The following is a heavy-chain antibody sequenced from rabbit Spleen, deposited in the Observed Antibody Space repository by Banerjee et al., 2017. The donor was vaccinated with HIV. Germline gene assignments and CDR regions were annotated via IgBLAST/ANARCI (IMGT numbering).Heavy chain of an antibody. CDR2: IDTGSSGFT. Sequence: QSLEESGGDLVKPGASLTLTCIASGVSFSGDSYMCWVRQAPGKGLEWIACIDTGSSGFTYFATWAKGRFTCSKTSSTTVTLQMTSLTAADTATYFCARFYAGYGDFGYAAMWGPGTLVTVS. CDR3: ARFYAGYGDFGYAAM. D-gene: IGHD7-1*01. J-gene: IGHJ4*01. CDR1: GVSFSGDSY. V-gene: IGHV1S40*01.